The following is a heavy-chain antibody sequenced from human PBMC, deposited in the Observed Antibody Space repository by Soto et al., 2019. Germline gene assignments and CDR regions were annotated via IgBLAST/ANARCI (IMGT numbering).Heavy chain of an antibody. D-gene: IGHD3-3*01. Sequence: QVQLVESGGGVVQPGRSLRLSCATSGFSFSSYGMHWVRQAPGKGLEWVSLIWYDGSDKYYADSVKGRFTISRDNSKNPRHLQMDSLRADDTAVYYCARGVGHYYYGMDVWGQGTTVTVSS. V-gene: IGHV3-33*01. CDR2: IWYDGSDK. CDR3: ARGVGHYYYGMDV. CDR1: GFSFSSYG. J-gene: IGHJ6*02.